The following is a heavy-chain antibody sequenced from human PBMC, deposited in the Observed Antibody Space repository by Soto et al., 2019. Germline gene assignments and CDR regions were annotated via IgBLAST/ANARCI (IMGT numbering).Heavy chain of an antibody. CDR1: GGSISSGGYY. CDR3: ARGGGGSSSWYGDYYYYGMDV. V-gene: IGHV4-31*03. CDR2: IYYSGST. D-gene: IGHD6-13*01. J-gene: IGHJ6*02. Sequence: SETLSLTCTVSGGSISSGGYYWSWIRQHPGKGLEWIGYIYYSGSTYYNPSLKSRVTISVDTSKNQFSLKLSSVTAADTAVYYCARGGGGSSSWYGDYYYYGMDVWGQGTTVTVSS.